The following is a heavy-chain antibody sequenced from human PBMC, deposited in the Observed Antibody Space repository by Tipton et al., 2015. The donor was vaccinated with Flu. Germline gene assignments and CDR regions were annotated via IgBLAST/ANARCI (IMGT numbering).Heavy chain of an antibody. CDR1: GFTFSTYW. V-gene: IGHV3-7*01. J-gene: IGHJ3*02. D-gene: IGHD1-26*01. CDR2: IKQDGSEK. Sequence: SLRLSCAASGFTFSTYWMSWVRQAPGKGLEWVANIKQDGSEKYSVDSVKGRFTISRDNAKNSLYLQMNSLRAEDTAVYYCASLRGSGSYSRYAFDIWGQGTMVIVSS. CDR3: ASLRGSGSYSRYAFDI.